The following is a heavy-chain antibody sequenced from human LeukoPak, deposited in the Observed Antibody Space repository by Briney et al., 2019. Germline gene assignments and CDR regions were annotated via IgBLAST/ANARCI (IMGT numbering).Heavy chain of an antibody. J-gene: IGHJ4*02. Sequence: GGSLRLSCAASGFTFSSYSMNWVRQAPGKGLEWVSSISSSSSYIYYADSVKGRFTISRDNSKNTLYLQMNRLRAEDTAVYYCAKDPSFRPGYFDYWGEGTLVTVPS. CDR3: AKDPSFRPGYFDY. CDR2: ISSSSSYI. CDR1: GFTFSSYS. V-gene: IGHV3-21*01.